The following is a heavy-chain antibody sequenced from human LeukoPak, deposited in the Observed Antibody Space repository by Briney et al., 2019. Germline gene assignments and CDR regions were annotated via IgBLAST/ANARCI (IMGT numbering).Heavy chain of an antibody. CDR2: IYYSGST. D-gene: IGHD6-13*01. CDR1: GGSISSYY. J-gene: IGHJ4*02. CDR3: ARVTGYVMEDYFDY. V-gene: IGHV4-59*01. Sequence: PSETLSLTCTVSGGSISSYYWSWIRQPPGKGLEWIGYIYYSGSTNYNPSLKSRVTISVDTSKNQFSLRLSSVTAADTAVYYCARVTGYVMEDYFDYWGQVTLVTVSS.